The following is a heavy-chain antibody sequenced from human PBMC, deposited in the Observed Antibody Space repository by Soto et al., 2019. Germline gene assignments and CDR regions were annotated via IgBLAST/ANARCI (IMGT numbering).Heavy chain of an antibody. D-gene: IGHD3-22*01. J-gene: IGHJ4*02. CDR2: IYYSGST. V-gene: IGHV4-59*01. Sequence: SETLSLTCTVSGASMNNYYWSWIRQPPGKGLEWIGYIYYSGSTNYNPSLKSRVTISVGTPKNQFSLKLSSVTAADTAVYYCARDGSGYSYFDYQGQVTLVTVSS. CDR3: ARDGSGYSYFDY. CDR1: GASMNNYY.